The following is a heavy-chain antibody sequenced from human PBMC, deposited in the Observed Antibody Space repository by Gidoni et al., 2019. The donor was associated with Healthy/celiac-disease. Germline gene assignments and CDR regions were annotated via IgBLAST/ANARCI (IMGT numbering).Heavy chain of an antibody. CDR2: IIPILGIA. CDR3: ARRGGQQWPEHDFDY. Sequence: QVQLVQSGAEVKKPGSSVKVSCKASGGTFSSYAISWVRQAPGQGLEWRGRIIPILGIANYAQKFQGRVTITADKSTSTAYMELSSLRSEDTAVYYCARRGGQQWPEHDFDYWGQGTLVTVSS. V-gene: IGHV1-69*04. D-gene: IGHD6-19*01. CDR1: GGTFSSYA. J-gene: IGHJ4*02.